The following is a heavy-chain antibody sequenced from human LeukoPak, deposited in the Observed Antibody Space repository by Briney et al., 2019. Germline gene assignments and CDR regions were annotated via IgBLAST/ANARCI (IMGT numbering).Heavy chain of an antibody. D-gene: IGHD1-26*01. V-gene: IGHV3-7*01. CDR2: IKYDGSGK. J-gene: IGHJ4*02. CDR1: GGSFSGYY. Sequence: ETLSLTCAVYGGSFSGYYWSWIRQPPGKGLEWVANIKYDGSGKYYADSVKGRFTISRDDAKNSLYLEMNRLRVEDTAVYYCARDLFSGSYQEDFWGQGTLVTVSS. CDR3: ARDLFSGSYQEDF.